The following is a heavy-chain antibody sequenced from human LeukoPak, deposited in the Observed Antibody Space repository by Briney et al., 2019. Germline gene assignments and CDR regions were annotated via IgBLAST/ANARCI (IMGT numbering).Heavy chain of an antibody. CDR1: GGSISSYY. V-gene: IGHV4-59*12. CDR2: IYYSGST. D-gene: IGHD4-23*01. Sequence: SETLSLTCTVSGGSISSYYWSWIRQPPGKGLEWIGYIYYSGSTNYNPSLKSRVTILVDKSKKQFSLKLSTVTAADTAMYYCARNDGNAAFDYWGQGTLVTVSS. CDR3: ARNDGNAAFDY. J-gene: IGHJ4*02.